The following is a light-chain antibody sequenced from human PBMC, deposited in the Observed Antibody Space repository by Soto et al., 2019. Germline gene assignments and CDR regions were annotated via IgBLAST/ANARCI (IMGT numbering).Light chain of an antibody. CDR3: QQYGNSPIT. V-gene: IGKV3-20*01. Sequence: EIVMTQSPDTLSLSPGNRVTLSFRASQSVSSNLAWYQQRPGQAPRLLIYGTSSRATGIPDRFSGSGSGTDFTLTISRLEPEDFAVYYCQQYGNSPITFGQGTRLEI. J-gene: IGKJ5*01. CDR1: QSVSSN. CDR2: GTS.